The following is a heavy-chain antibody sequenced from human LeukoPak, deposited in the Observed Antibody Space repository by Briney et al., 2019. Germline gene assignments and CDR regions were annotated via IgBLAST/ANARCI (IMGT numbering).Heavy chain of an antibody. Sequence: GGSLRLSCAASGFTFSSYAMHWVRQAPGKGLEWVAVISYGGSNKYYADSVKGRFTISRDNAKNSLYLQMNSLRAEDTAVYYCARDLGSGIVVVPAAIKRGGFDYWGQGTLVTVSS. D-gene: IGHD2-2*01. CDR2: ISYGGSNK. CDR1: GFTFSSYA. V-gene: IGHV3-30*04. CDR3: ARDLGSGIVVVPAAIKRGGFDY. J-gene: IGHJ4*02.